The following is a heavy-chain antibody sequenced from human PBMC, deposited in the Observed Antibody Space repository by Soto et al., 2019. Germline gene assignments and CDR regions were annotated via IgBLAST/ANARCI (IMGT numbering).Heavy chain of an antibody. CDR2: ISSSSSYI. V-gene: IGHV3-21*03. D-gene: IGHD3-22*01. CDR3: AYETTYDSSGYEADWFDP. Sequence: GESLKISCAASGFTFSSYSMNWVRQAPGTGLEWVSSISSSSSYIYYADSVKGRFTISRDNANNSLYLQMNSLRAEDTAVHYCAYETTYDSSGYEADWFDPWGQRPLVTVSS. J-gene: IGHJ5*02. CDR1: GFTFSSYS.